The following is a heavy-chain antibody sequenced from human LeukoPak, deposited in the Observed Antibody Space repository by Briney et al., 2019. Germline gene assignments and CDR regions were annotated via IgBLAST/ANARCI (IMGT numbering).Heavy chain of an antibody. CDR1: GITLSNYG. J-gene: IGHJ4*02. Sequence: GGSLRLSCAVSGITLSNYGMSWVRQAPGKGLEWVAGISGSGGATNYADSVKGRFTISRDNPKNTLYLQMNSLRVEDTSVYFCAKRGVVIRVILVGFHKEAYYFDSWGQGALVTVSS. V-gene: IGHV3-23*01. CDR3: AKRGVVIRVILVGFHKEAYYFDS. D-gene: IGHD3-22*01. CDR2: ISGSGGAT.